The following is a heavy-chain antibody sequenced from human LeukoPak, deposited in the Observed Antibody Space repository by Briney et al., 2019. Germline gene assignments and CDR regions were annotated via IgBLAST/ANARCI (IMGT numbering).Heavy chain of an antibody. CDR1: GYTFTGYY. CDR2: INPNSGGT. D-gene: IGHD5-18*01. V-gene: IGHV1-2*02. CDR3: ARGGWSGYSYGSEPEKYFDY. Sequence: ASVKVSCKASGYTFTGYYMHWVRQAPGQGLEWMGWINPNSGGTSYAQKFQGRVTMTRDTSISTAYMELSRLRSDDTAVYYCARGGWSGYSYGSEPEKYFDYWGQGTLVTVSS. J-gene: IGHJ4*02.